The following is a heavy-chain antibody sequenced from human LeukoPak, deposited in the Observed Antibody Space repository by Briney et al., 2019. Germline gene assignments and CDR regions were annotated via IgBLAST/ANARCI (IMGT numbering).Heavy chain of an antibody. D-gene: IGHD3-22*01. CDR2: VHYTGKT. CDR1: GDSISSSY. V-gene: IGHV4-59*01. Sequence: SETLSLTCTVSGDSISSSYWSWIRQPPGKRLEWVGYVHYTGKTNYDPSLNNRATISVDMSKNQFSLTLTSVTLADTAVYYCARGYYDRSGSSNPFDSWGQGTLVTVSA. CDR3: ARGYYDRSGSSNPFDS. J-gene: IGHJ4*02.